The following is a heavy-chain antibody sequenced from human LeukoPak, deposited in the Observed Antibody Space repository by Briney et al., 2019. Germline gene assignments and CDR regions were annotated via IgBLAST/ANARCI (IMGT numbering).Heavy chain of an antibody. CDR1: GGSISSSSYY. Sequence: SETLSPTCTVSGGSISSSSYYWGWIRQPPGKGLDWIGTIYYSGSTYYNPSLKSRVTISVDTFKNQFSLKLSSVTAADTAVYYCARASSRYSSTSHYFYYMDVWGKGTTVTVSS. D-gene: IGHD6-13*01. V-gene: IGHV4-39*01. J-gene: IGHJ6*03. CDR2: IYYSGST. CDR3: ARASSRYSSTSHYFYYMDV.